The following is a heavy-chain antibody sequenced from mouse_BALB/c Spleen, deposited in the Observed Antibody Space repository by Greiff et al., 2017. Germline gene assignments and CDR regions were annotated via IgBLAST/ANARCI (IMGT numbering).Heavy chain of an antibody. D-gene: IGHD2-4*01. CDR2: ISSGSSTI. CDR1: GFTFSSFG. CDR3: ARPLYYDYDGFAY. Sequence: EVQLVESGGGLVQPGGSRKLSCAASGFTFSSFGMHWVRQAPEKGLEWVAYISSGSSTIYYADTVKGRFTISRDNPKNTLFLQMTSLRSEDTAMYYCARPLYYDYDGFAYWGQGTLVTVSA. J-gene: IGHJ3*01. V-gene: IGHV5-17*02.